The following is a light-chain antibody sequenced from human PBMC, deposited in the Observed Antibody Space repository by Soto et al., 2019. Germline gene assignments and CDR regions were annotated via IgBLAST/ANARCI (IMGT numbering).Light chain of an antibody. CDR1: QDISNY. CDR3: QQYDNLPLMYT. CDR2: DAS. V-gene: IGKV1-33*01. J-gene: IGKJ2*01. Sequence: DIPMTQSPSSLSASVGDRVTITCQASQDISNYLNWYQQKPGKAPKLLIYDASNLETGVPSRFSGSGSGTDFTFTISSLQPEDIATYDCQQYDNLPLMYTFGQGTKLEIK.